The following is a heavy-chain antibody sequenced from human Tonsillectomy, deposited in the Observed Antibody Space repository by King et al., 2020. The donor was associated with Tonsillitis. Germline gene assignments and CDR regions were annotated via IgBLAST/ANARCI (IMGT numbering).Heavy chain of an antibody. D-gene: IGHD2-2*01. J-gene: IGHJ1*01. CDR2: ITSSTNYI. V-gene: IGHV3-21*01. CDR3: ARDGEYCSSTSCYEQYFQD. CDR1: GFTFSSYS. Sequence: VQLVESGGGLVKPGGSLRLSCAASGFTFSSYSMNWVRQAPGKGLEWVSSITSSTNYIYYADSVKGRFTISRDNAKNSLYLQMNSLRAEDTAVYYCARDGEYCSSTSCYEQYFQDRGQGTLVTVSS.